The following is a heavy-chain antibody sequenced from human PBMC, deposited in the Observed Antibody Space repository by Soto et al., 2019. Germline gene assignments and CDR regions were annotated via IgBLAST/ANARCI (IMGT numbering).Heavy chain of an antibody. CDR3: ARSSATTVYFDL. V-gene: IGHV1-8*01. CDR2: MNPNSCNT. D-gene: IGHD4-17*01. CDR1: GYTFTSYD. J-gene: IGHJ2*01. Sequence: ASVKVSCKASGYTFTSYDINWVRQATGQWLELMGWMNPNSCNTGYAQKFQGRVTMTRYTSISTAYMELSSLRSVDTAVYYCARSSATTVYFDLWGRGTLVTVSS.